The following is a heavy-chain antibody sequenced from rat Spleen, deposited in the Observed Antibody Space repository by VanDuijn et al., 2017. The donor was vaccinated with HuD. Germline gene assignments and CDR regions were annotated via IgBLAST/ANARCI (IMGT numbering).Heavy chain of an antibody. CDR2: ITNSGDDT. J-gene: IGHJ1*01. CDR1: GFTFNNYW. V-gene: IGHV5-31*01. Sequence: EVQLVESGGGLVQPGRSLKLSCVVSGFTFNNYWMTWIRQAPGKGLEWVASITNSGDDTYYPDSVKGRFTISRDNTKSTLYLQMDSLRSEDTATYYCARHRDFDFWGPGTMVTVSS. CDR3: ARHRDFDF.